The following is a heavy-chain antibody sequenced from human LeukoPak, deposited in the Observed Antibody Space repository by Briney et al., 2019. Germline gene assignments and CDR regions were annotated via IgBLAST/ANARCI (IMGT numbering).Heavy chain of an antibody. J-gene: IGHJ6*03. D-gene: IGHD6-13*01. CDR1: GGSIGSYH. Sequence: ASETLSLTCTVSGGSIGSYHWTWIRQPPGKGLEWIGYIYYNGTTHYNPSLKSRVTISVDTSKNQFSLKLSSVTAADTAVYYCARSEGYSSSYYYYYMDVWGKGTTVTVSS. CDR2: IYYNGTT. V-gene: IGHV4-59*01. CDR3: ARSEGYSSSYYYYYMDV.